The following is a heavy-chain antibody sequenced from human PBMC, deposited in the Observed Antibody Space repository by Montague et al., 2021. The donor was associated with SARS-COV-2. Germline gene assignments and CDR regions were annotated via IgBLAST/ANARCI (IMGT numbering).Heavy chain of an antibody. V-gene: IGHV3-21*01. Sequence: SLRLSCAASGFSFNGFNMNWVRQAPGKGLKWVSSITYNSGSLYYADSVKGRFTISRDNAKNSLYLQMNSLTADDTAVYYCARERGRGYVSERAPSDAFDPWGQGTMVSVSS. J-gene: IGHJ3*01. CDR2: ITYNSGSL. CDR1: GFSFNGFN. D-gene: IGHD3-10*01. CDR3: ARERGRGYVSERAPSDAFDP.